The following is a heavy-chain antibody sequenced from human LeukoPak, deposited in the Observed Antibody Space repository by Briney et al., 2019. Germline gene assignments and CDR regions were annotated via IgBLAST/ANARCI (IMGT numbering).Heavy chain of an antibody. CDR3: ARDYHYDSSGYYPYNWFDP. D-gene: IGHD3-22*01. J-gene: IGHJ5*02. CDR2: INPNSGGT. V-gene: IGHV1-2*02. Sequence: GASVKVSCKASGCTFTGYYMHWVRQAPGQGLEWMGWINPNSGGTNYAQKFQGRVTMTRDTSISTAYMELSRLRSDDTAVYYCARDYHYDSSGYYPYNWFDPWGQGTLVTVSS. CDR1: GCTFTGYY.